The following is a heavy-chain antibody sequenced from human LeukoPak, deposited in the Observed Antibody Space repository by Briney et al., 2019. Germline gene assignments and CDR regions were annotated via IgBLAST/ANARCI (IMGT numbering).Heavy chain of an antibody. D-gene: IGHD3-22*01. CDR1: GFTFTNYA. CDR3: ANKYYDVHGYYYFDY. J-gene: IGHJ4*02. Sequence: GGSLTLSCAPSGFTFTNYAMSWVRQAPGKGLEWVSTISGGSGDIFYADSVKGRFTISRDNSMNTLYLQMNSLRAEDTALYYCANKYYDVHGYYYFDYWGQGALVTVSS. CDR2: ISGGSGDI. V-gene: IGHV3-23*01.